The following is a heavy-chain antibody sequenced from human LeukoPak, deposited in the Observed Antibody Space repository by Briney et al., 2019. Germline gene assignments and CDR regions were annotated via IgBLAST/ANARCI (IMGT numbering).Heavy chain of an antibody. J-gene: IGHJ5*02. D-gene: IGHD4-11*01. CDR2: INPNSGDT. Sequence: ASVKVSCKASGYTFPSYFMHWVRQAPGQGLEWMGRINPNSGDTHYAQKFQGRVTMTRDTSISTAYLELSRLTSDDTAVYYCARELYSTYLFFDPWGQGTLVTVSS. CDR3: ARELYSTYLFFDP. CDR1: GYTFPSYF. V-gene: IGHV1-2*06.